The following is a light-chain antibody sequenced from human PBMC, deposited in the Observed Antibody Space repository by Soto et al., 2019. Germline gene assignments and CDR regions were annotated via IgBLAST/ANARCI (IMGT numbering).Light chain of an antibody. J-gene: IGKJ5*01. CDR1: QGASGS. CDR2: ATS. V-gene: IGKV1-12*01. CDR3: QQATLYPLT. Sequence: DIQLTQSPSSVSASVGDRVTITCRASQGASGSLAWYQQKPGTAPKLLIYATSTLQSGLPSRFSGSRSGADFTLTISSLQPEDFATYYCQQATLYPLTFAQGTRLEIK.